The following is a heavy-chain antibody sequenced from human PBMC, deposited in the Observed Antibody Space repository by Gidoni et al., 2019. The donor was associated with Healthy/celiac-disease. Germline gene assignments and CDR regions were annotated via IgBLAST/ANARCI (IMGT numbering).Heavy chain of an antibody. CDR1: GASITSSSYY. J-gene: IGHJ4*02. Sequence: QLQLQESGPGLVKPSETLSLTCTVSGASITSSSYYWGWIRQPPGKGLEWLGVSDYSGSTYYNPSLKSRVTLSVDTSKKQFSLRLSSVIAADTAVYYCARGNGWYYYFDYWGQGTLVTVSS. V-gene: IGHV4-39*01. D-gene: IGHD6-19*01. CDR3: ARGNGWYYYFDY. CDR2: SDYSGST.